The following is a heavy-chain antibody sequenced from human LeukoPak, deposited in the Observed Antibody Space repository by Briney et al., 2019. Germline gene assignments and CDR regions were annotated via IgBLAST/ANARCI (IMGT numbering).Heavy chain of an antibody. Sequence: PGGSLRLSCAASGFTFSNAGMSWVRQAPGKGLEWVGRIKSKTDGGTTDYAAPVKGRFTISRDDSKNTLYLQMNSLKTEDTAVYYCTTEGIAVAGTIDYWGQGTLVTVSS. CDR1: GFTFSNAG. J-gene: IGHJ4*02. D-gene: IGHD6-19*01. CDR2: IKSKTDGGTT. V-gene: IGHV3-15*01. CDR3: TTEGIAVAGTIDY.